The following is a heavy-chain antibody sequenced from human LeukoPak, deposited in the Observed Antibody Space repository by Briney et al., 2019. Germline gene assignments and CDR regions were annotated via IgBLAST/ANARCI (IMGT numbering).Heavy chain of an antibody. CDR3: ARDQKNYDILTGYRLKGFDY. D-gene: IGHD3-9*01. Sequence: PSETLSLTCAVYGGSFSGYYWSWIRQPPGKGLEWIGEINHSGSTNYNPSLKSRVTISVDTSKNQFSLKLSSVTAADTAVYYCARDQKNYDILTGYRLKGFDYWGQGTLVTVSS. J-gene: IGHJ4*02. CDR2: INHSGST. V-gene: IGHV4-34*01. CDR1: GGSFSGYY.